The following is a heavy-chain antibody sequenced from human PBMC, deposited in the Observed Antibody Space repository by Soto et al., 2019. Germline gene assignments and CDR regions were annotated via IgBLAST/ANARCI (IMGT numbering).Heavy chain of an antibody. CDR2: INAGDDIT. D-gene: IGHD3-10*01. Sequence: GPSVKGSCKASGYTFMSYPLHWVRQAPGQRPEWVGWINAGDDITQFSQKFQGRLTFTRDTSASTGYMELRSLRSEYTAVYYCARDPFTLARAVIPYFDSRDQGTPVTVSS. V-gene: IGHV1-3*01. CDR1: GYTFMSYP. CDR3: ARDPFTLARAVIPYFDS. J-gene: IGHJ4*02.